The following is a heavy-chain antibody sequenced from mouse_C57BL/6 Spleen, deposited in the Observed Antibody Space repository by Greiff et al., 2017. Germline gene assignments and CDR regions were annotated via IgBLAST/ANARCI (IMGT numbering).Heavy chain of an antibody. CDR1: GYTFTSYG. V-gene: IGHV1-81*01. CDR3: ARSRTEPAWLAY. J-gene: IGHJ3*01. Sequence: VKLVESGAELARPGASVKLSCKASGYTFTSYGISWVQQRPGQGLEWIGEIYPRSGNTYYNEKFKGKATLTSDTSSSTAYMQLSSLTSEDSAIYCCARSRTEPAWLAYWGQGTLVTVSA. CDR2: IYPRSGNT.